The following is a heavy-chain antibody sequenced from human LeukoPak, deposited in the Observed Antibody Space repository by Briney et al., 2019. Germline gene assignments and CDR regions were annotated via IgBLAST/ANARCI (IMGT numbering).Heavy chain of an antibody. CDR2: ISPYNGNT. CDR1: GYSFTSYG. V-gene: IGHV1-18*01. D-gene: IGHD2/OR15-2a*01. Sequence: AASVKVSCKASGYSFTSYGITWVRQAPGQGIEWMVWISPYNGNTNYAQKLQGRVTMTTDTSTSTAYMELRSLRSDDTAVYYCARAGILRDYDAFDIWGQGTMVTVSS. CDR3: ARAGILRDYDAFDI. J-gene: IGHJ3*02.